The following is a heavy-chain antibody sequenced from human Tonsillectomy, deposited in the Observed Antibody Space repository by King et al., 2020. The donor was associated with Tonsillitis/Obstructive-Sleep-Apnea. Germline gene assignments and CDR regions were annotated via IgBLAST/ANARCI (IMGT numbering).Heavy chain of an antibody. Sequence: LQLQESGPGLVKPSETLSLTCTVSGGSISSSSYYWGWIRQPPGKGLEWIGSIYYSGSTYYNPSLKSRVTISVDTSKNQFSLKLSSVTAADTAVYYCARHLLLSSAGNWFDPWGQGTLVTVSS. CDR3: ARHLLLSSAGNWFDP. CDR2: IYYSGST. J-gene: IGHJ5*02. D-gene: IGHD6-13*01. V-gene: IGHV4-39*01. CDR1: GGSISSSSYY.